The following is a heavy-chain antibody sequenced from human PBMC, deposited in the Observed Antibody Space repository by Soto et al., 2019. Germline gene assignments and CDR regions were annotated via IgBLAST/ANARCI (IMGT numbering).Heavy chain of an antibody. V-gene: IGHV4-59*08. CDR1: GWSINTYY. CDR3: ARHGLRNSGFRYYYGMDV. CDR2: IYYRANP. J-gene: IGHJ6*02. D-gene: IGHD5-12*01. Sequence: SETLSLTCTVSGWSINTYYWSWIRQPPGKGLEWIGYIYYRANPNYNPSLKSRVTISQDTSKNQFSLKLSSVTAADTAVYYCARHGLRNSGFRYYYGMDVWGQGTTVTVSS.